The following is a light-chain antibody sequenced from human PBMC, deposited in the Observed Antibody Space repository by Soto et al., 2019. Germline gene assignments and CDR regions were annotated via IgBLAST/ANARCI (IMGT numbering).Light chain of an antibody. CDR3: CSYAGSYTLL. CDR2: EDT. V-gene: IGLV2-23*01. J-gene: IGLJ2*01. Sequence: QSVLTQPASVSGSPGQSITISCTGTSSDVGSYDLVSWLQHHPGKAPKLIIFEDTKRPSGVSNRFSGSKSGNTASLTISGLQAEDEAGYYCCSYAGSYTLLFGGGTKLTVL. CDR1: SSDVGSYDL.